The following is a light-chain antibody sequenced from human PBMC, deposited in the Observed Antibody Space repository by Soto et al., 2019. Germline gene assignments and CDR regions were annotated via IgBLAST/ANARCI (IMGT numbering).Light chain of an antibody. CDR3: TSYTSSRTWV. J-gene: IGLJ3*02. Sequence: QSALTQPPSVSGSPGQSVTISCTGTSSDVGSYNRVSWYQQPPGTAPKHIIYEVTNRLSGVPNRFSASKSGNTASLTISGLQAEDEADYYCTSYTSSRTWVFGGGTKLTVL. CDR1: SSDVGSYNR. CDR2: EVT. V-gene: IGLV2-18*02.